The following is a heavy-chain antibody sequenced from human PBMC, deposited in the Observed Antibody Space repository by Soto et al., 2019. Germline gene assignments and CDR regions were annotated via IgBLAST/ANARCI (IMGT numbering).Heavy chain of an antibody. J-gene: IGHJ4*02. CDR2: IYYSGST. V-gene: IGHV4-39*01. Sequence: PSETLSLTCTVSGGSISSSSYYWGWIRQPPGKGLEWIGSIYYSGSTYYNPSLKSRVTISVDTSKNQFSLKLSSVTAADTAVYYCASGGVRRDFWSGYYLGADEVCYFDYWGQGTRVTVSS. D-gene: IGHD3-3*01. CDR3: ASGGVRRDFWSGYYLGADEVCYFDY. CDR1: GGSISSSSYY.